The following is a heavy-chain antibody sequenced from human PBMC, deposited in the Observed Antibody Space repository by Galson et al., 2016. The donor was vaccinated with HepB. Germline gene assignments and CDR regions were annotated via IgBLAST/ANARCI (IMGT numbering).Heavy chain of an antibody. Sequence: ETLSLTCTVSTDSITISNYYWGWVRQPPGQGLEWIGSIYYSGATYYNPSLESRVTLSADTSKKQFTLRLSSVTAADTAIYYCARRRVTTGAYFDYWGQGILVTVSA. CDR3: ARRRVTTGAYFDY. CDR2: IYYSGAT. D-gene: IGHD4-17*01. J-gene: IGHJ4*02. CDR1: TDSITISNYY. V-gene: IGHV4-39*01.